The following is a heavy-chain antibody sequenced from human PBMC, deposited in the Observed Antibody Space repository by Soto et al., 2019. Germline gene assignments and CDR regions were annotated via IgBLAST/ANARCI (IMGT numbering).Heavy chain of an antibody. Sequence: SETLPLTCAVYGGSFSGYYWSWIRQPPGKGLEWIGEINHSGSTNYNPSLKSRVTISVDTSKNQFSLKLSSVTAADTAVYYCARSAYSGSYYNDAFDIWGQGTMVTVSS. V-gene: IGHV4-34*01. CDR1: GGSFSGYY. CDR3: ARSAYSGSYYNDAFDI. D-gene: IGHD1-26*01. CDR2: INHSGST. J-gene: IGHJ3*02.